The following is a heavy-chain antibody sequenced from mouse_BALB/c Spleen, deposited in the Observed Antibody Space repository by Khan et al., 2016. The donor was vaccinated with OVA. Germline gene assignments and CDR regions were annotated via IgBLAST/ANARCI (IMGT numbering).Heavy chain of an antibody. CDR1: GYTFSTYW. J-gene: IGHJ2*01. CDR3: ARSSPYYRYFFDY. Sequence: QVQLQQSGAELMKPGASVKISCKATGYTFSTYWIEWVKQRPGHGLEWIGEILPGCGSTNYNEKFKGKATFTADTSSNTAYMQLSSLTSEDSAVYYCARSSPYYRYFFDYWGQGTTLTVSS. CDR2: ILPGCGST. V-gene: IGHV1-9*01. D-gene: IGHD2-14*01.